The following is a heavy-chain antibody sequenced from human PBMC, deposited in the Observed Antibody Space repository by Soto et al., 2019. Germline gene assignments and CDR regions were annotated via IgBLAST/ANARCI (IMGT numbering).Heavy chain of an antibody. D-gene: IGHD2-2*02. J-gene: IGHJ6*02. CDR3: ARGRLGYCSSTSCYTGAYYYYGMDV. Sequence: ASVKVSCKASGGTFSSYAISWVRQAPGQGLEWMGGIIPIFGTANYAQKFQGRVTITADESTSTAYMELSSLRSEDTAVYYCARGRLGYCSSTSCYTGAYYYYGMDVWGQGTTVTVSS. CDR2: IIPIFGTA. V-gene: IGHV1-69*13. CDR1: GGTFSSYA.